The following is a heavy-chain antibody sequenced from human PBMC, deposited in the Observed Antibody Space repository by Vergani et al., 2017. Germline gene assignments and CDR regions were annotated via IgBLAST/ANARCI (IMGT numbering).Heavy chain of an antibody. V-gene: IGHV3-30-3*01. CDR3: AREAVSSPPPLGAFDI. D-gene: IGHD6-6*01. CDR1: GFTFSSYA. J-gene: IGHJ3*02. CDR2: ISYDGSNK. Sequence: QVQLVESGGGVVQPGRSLRLSCAASGFTFSSYAMHWVRQAPGKGLEWVAVISYDGSNKYYADSVKGRFTISRDNSKNTLYLQMNSLRAEDTAVYYCAREAVSSPPPLGAFDIWGQGTMVTVSS.